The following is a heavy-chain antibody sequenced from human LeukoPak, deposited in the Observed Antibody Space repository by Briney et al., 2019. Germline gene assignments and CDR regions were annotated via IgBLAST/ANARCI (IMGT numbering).Heavy chain of an antibody. V-gene: IGHV3-7*01. CDR3: ARDEGDRITMVRGNYHYYMDV. D-gene: IGHD3-10*01. CDR2: IKQDGSEK. Sequence: GGSLRLSCAASGFTFSSYWMSWVRQAPGKGLEWVANIKQDGSEKYYVDSVKGRFTISRDNAKNSLYLQMNSLRDEDTAVYYCARDEGDRITMVRGNYHYYMDVWGKGTTVTVSS. CDR1: GFTFSSYW. J-gene: IGHJ6*03.